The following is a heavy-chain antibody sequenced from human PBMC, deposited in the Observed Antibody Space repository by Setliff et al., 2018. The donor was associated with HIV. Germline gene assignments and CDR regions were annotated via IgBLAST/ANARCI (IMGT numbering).Heavy chain of an antibody. CDR1: GGTFSSYA. CDR3: ASWGWYYYDSSGYYY. J-gene: IGHJ4*02. Sequence: SVKVSCKASGGTFSSYAISWVRQAPGQGLEWMGGIIPILGIANYAQKFQGRVTITADKSTSTAYMELSSLRSEDTAVYYCASWGWYYYDSSGYYYWGQGTLVTVSS. D-gene: IGHD3-22*01. CDR2: IIPILGIA. V-gene: IGHV1-69*10.